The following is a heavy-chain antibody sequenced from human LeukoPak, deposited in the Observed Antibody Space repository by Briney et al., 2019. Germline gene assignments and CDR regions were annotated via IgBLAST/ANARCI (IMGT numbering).Heavy chain of an antibody. CDR3: AKVTRGNYYDSSGPPG. J-gene: IGHJ4*02. CDR1: GFTFSSYA. D-gene: IGHD3-22*01. V-gene: IGHV3-23*01. CDR2: ISGSGGST. Sequence: GGSLRLSCAASGFTFSSYAMSWVRQAPGKGLEWVSAISGSGGSTYYADSVKGRFTISRDNSKNTLYLQMNSLRAEDTAVYYCAKVTRGNYYDSSGPPGWGQGTLVTVSS.